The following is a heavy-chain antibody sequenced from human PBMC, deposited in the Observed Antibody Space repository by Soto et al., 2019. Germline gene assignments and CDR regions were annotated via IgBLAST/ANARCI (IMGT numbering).Heavy chain of an antibody. Sequence: ASVKVSCKVSGYTLTELSMHWVRQAPGKGLEWMGGFDPEDGETIYAQKFQGRVTMTEDTSTDTAYMELNSLRSEDTAVYYCATGSFASTGGRIGYHYNAMDVWGQGTTVTVSS. CDR3: ATGSFASTGGRIGYHYNAMDV. J-gene: IGHJ6*02. V-gene: IGHV1-24*01. CDR1: GYTLTELS. D-gene: IGHD2-2*01. CDR2: FDPEDGET.